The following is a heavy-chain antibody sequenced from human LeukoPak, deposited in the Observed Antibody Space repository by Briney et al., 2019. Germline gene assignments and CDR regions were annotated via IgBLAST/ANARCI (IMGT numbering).Heavy chain of an antibody. CDR2: ISYDGSNK. J-gene: IGHJ4*02. V-gene: IGHV3-30*18. Sequence: GRSLRLSCAASGFTFSSYGMHWVRQAPGKGLEWVAVISYDGSNKYYADSVKGRFTISRDNSKNTLYLQMNSLRAEDTAVYYCAKTMLKYSSGWYWDYWGQGTLVTVSS. CDR1: GFTFSSYG. D-gene: IGHD6-19*01. CDR3: AKTMLKYSSGWYWDY.